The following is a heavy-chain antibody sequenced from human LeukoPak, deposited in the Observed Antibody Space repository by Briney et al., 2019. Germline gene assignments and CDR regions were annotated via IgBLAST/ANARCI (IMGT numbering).Heavy chain of an antibody. Sequence: SQTLSLTCAISGDSVSSNSAAWTWIRQSPSRGLEWLGRSYYRSKWYNDYAVSVKSRITINPDTSKNQFSLQLNSVTAADTAVYYCWGWPTIGDYFDYWGQGTLVTVSS. CDR3: WGWPTIGDYFDY. D-gene: IGHD5-24*01. CDR1: GDSVSSNSAA. J-gene: IGHJ4*02. V-gene: IGHV6-1*01. CDR2: SYYRSKWYN.